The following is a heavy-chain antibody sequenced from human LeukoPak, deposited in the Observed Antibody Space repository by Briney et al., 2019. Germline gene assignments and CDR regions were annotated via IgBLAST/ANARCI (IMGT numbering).Heavy chain of an antibody. Sequence: PSETLSLTCAVYGGSFSGYYWSWIRQPPGKGLEWIGEIKHSGSTNYNPSLKSRVAISVDTSKNQFSLKLSSVTAADTAVYYCAREEAWSSSSLGGFDPWGQGILVTVSS. J-gene: IGHJ5*02. CDR2: IKHSGST. CDR1: GGSFSGYY. V-gene: IGHV4-34*01. CDR3: AREEAWSSSSLGGFDP. D-gene: IGHD6-6*01.